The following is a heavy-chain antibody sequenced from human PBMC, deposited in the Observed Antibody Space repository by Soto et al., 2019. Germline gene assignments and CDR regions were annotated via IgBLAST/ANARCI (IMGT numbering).Heavy chain of an antibody. CDR1: GGSFTSYS. J-gene: IGHJ4*02. CDR2: IIPVFGTT. CDR3: ASDPRIYCTISSSHSYFDS. Sequence: QVQLVQSGAEVKKPGSSLKLSCRASGGSFTSYSISWLRQAPGQGLEWMGGIIPVFGTTSYAQRLQGRVTITADESTSTAYLDPTSLISEDTAVYYCASDPRIYCTISSSHSYFDSWGQGTLVTVSS. D-gene: IGHD2-8*01. V-gene: IGHV1-69*01.